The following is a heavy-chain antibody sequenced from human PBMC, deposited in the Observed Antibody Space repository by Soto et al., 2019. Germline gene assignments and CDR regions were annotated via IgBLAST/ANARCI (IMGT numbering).Heavy chain of an antibody. V-gene: IGHV4-59*08. Sequence: SQTLSLTYTVSGGSISSYYWSWIRQPPGKGLEWIGYIYYSGSTNYNPSLKSRVTISIDTSKNQFSLNLSSVTAADTAVYYCARQSGGSWRNHYYYYGLDVWGQGTTVTVS. D-gene: IGHD6-13*01. CDR1: GGSISSYY. J-gene: IGHJ6*02. CDR2: IYYSGST. CDR3: ARQSGGSWRNHYYYYGLDV.